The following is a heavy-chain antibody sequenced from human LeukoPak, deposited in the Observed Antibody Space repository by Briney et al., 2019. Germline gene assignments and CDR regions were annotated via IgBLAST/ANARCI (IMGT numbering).Heavy chain of an antibody. V-gene: IGHV3-7*01. CDR1: GFTFSSYW. J-gene: IGHJ4*02. CDR2: IKEDGSEK. CDR3: ARDKTVGATKFDS. Sequence: GGSLRLSCAASGFTFSSYWMSWVRQAPGKGLEWVAHIKEDGSEKYYVDSVKGRFTISRDNAENSLYLQMNSPRAEDTAIYYCARDKTVGATKFDSWGQGTLVTVSS. D-gene: IGHD1-26*01.